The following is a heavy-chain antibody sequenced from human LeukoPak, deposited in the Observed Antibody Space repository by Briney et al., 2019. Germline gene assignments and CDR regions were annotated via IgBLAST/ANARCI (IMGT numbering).Heavy chain of an antibody. J-gene: IGHJ5*02. CDR2: ISGSGGST. CDR3: AKASGLCSGGSCHPNWFDP. D-gene: IGHD2-15*01. CDR1: EFTFSSYG. V-gene: IGHV3-23*01. Sequence: PGGSLRLSCAASEFTFSSYGMNWVRQAPGKGLEWVSHISGSGGSTNYADSVKGRFTISRDNSKNTLFLQMNSLRAEDTAVYYCAKASGLCSGGSCHPNWFDPWGQGTLVTVSS.